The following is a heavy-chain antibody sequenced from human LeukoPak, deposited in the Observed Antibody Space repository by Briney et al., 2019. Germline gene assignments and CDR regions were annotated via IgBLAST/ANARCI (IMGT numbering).Heavy chain of an antibody. CDR3: ARTYYHGSGRPLGGLGY. Sequence: PGRSLRLSCAASGFDFNTYVMHWVRQAPGKGLEWVAVIWYDGSNKYYIDSVKGRFTTSRENSKSTLFLQMNSLRAEDTAVYYCARTYYHGSGRPLGGLGYWGQGTLVTVSS. D-gene: IGHD3-10*01. CDR2: IWYDGSNK. CDR1: GFDFNTYV. J-gene: IGHJ4*02. V-gene: IGHV3-33*01.